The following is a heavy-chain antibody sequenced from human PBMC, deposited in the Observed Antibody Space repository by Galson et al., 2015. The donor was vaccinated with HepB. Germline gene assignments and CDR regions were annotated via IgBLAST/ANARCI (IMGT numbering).Heavy chain of an antibody. Sequence: SLRLSCAASGFTLSDYYMSWIRQSPGKGLEWLSYSSSGGIYTNYADSVRGRFTISRDNANNSLYLQMNSLRAEDTAVYYCTRGSMTTVTLHYWGQGTLVTVSS. V-gene: IGHV3-11*05. CDR2: SSSGGIYT. CDR3: TRGSMTTVTLHY. CDR1: GFTLSDYY. D-gene: IGHD4-17*01. J-gene: IGHJ4*02.